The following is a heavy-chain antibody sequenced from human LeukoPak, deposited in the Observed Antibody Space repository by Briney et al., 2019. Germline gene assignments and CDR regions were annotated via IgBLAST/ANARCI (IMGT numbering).Heavy chain of an antibody. Sequence: GGSLRLSCAASGFTFSDYSMNWVRQAPGKGLEWVGRIKSKSDGGTPDYAAPVKGRFAISRDDSQNTLYLQMNSLKTEDTAVYYCTTEGGWSFYFDYWGQGTLVTVSS. V-gene: IGHV3-15*01. J-gene: IGHJ4*02. D-gene: IGHD2-15*01. CDR2: IKSKSDGGTP. CDR1: GFTFSDYS. CDR3: TTEGGWSFYFDY.